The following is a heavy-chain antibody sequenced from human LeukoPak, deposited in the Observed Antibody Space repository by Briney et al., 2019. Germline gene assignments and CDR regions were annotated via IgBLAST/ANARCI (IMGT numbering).Heavy chain of an antibody. D-gene: IGHD5-18*01. CDR1: GGSISSYY. V-gene: IGHV4-4*07. CDR2: IYTSGST. J-gene: IGHJ6*03. Sequence: SETLSLTCTVSGGSISSYYWSWIRQPAGKGLEWIGRIYTSGSTNYNPSLKSRVTISVDTSKNQFSLKLSSVTAADTAVYYCATLSRDTYYMDVWGKGTTVTVSS. CDR3: ATLSRDTYYMDV.